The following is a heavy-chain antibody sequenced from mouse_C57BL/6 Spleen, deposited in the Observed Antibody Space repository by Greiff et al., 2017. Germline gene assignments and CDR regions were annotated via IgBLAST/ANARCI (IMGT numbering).Heavy chain of an antibody. CDR1: GYTFTSYT. J-gene: IGHJ4*01. CDR2: INPSSGYT. V-gene: IGHV1-4*01. CDR3: AREQEGAMDY. Sequence: QVQLQQSGAELARPGASVKMSCKASGYTFTSYTMHWVKQRPGQGLEWIGYINPSSGYTKYNQKFKDKATVTADKSSSTAYMQLSSLTSEDSAVYYCAREQEGAMDYWGQGTSVTVSA.